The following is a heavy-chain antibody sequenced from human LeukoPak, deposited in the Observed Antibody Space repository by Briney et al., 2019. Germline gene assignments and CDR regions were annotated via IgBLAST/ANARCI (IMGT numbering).Heavy chain of an antibody. CDR1: GFTFSSYG. CDR3: ATLTSDAFDI. D-gene: IGHD4/OR15-4a*01. J-gene: IGHJ3*02. V-gene: IGHV3-33*01. Sequence: PGGSLRLSCAASGFTFSSYGMHWVRQAPGKGLEWVAVIWYDGSNKYYADSVKGRFTISRDNSKNTLYLQMNSLRAEDTAVYYYATLTSDAFDIWGQGTMVTVSS. CDR2: IWYDGSNK.